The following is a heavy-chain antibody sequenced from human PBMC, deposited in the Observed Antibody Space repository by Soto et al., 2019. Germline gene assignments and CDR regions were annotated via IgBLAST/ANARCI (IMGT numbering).Heavy chain of an antibody. J-gene: IGHJ4*02. CDR2: ISGYDGNT. Sequence: ASVKVSCKASGYTFTSYGISWVRQAPGQGLEWVGWISGYDGNTDYAHKFQGRVTMTEDTSTDTAYMELSSLRSEDTAVYYCATDIRAAAGPAFFDYWGQGTLVTVSS. CDR1: GYTFTSYG. V-gene: IGHV1-18*01. D-gene: IGHD6-13*01. CDR3: ATDIRAAAGPAFFDY.